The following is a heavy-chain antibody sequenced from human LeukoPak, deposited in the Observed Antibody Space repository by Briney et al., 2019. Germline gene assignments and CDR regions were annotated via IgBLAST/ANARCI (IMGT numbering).Heavy chain of an antibody. CDR2: IIPILGIA. J-gene: IGHJ4*02. V-gene: IGHV1-69*04. CDR1: GGTFSSYA. D-gene: IGHD6-19*01. Sequence: AASVKVSCKASGGTFSSYAISWVRQAPGQGLEWMGRIIPILGIANYAQKFQGRVTITADKSTSTAYMELSSLRSEDTAVYYCARETYSSGWYFDYCGQGTLVTVSS. CDR3: ARETYSSGWYFDY.